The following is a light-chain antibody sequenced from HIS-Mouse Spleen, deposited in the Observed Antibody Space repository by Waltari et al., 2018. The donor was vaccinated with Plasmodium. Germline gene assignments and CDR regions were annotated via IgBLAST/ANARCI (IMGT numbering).Light chain of an antibody. CDR1: QSVSSY. CDR2: DAS. CDR3: QQRSNWIT. J-gene: IGKJ5*01. V-gene: IGKV3-11*01. Sequence: EIVLTQSPATLSLSPGERATLSCRASQSVSSYLAWYQQKPGQAPRLLIYDASNRATGILARFSGSGSGTDFILTISSLEPEDFAVYYCQQRSNWITFGQGTRLEIK.